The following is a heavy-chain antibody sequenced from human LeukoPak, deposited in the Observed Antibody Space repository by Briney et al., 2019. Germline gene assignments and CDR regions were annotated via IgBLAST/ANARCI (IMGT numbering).Heavy chain of an antibody. CDR3: ARDEARYSSGYYPNWFDP. CDR2: ISGYNGYT. CDR1: GYTCTSYG. Sequence: ASVKVSCKASGYTCTSYGISWVRQAPGQGLEWMGWISGYNGYTHYANNHQGRVTMTTDTSTSTAYMELRSLRSDDTAVYYCARDEARYSSGYYPNWFDPWGQGTLVTVSS. D-gene: IGHD3-22*01. V-gene: IGHV1-18*01. J-gene: IGHJ5*02.